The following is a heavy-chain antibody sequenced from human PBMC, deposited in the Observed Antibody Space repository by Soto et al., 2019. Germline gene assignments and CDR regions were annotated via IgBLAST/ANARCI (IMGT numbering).Heavy chain of an antibody. V-gene: IGHV1-3*01. D-gene: IGHD3-22*01. J-gene: IGHJ3*02. CDR2: INAGNGNR. CDR3: ARGNRDPQYYSDNSDYYDAFDI. Sequence: QVHLVQSGAEVKKPGASVKVSCKASGYMFTTYVMHWVRQAPGERLECMGWINAGNGNRKYSQKFQGRVSITTDTSASTAYMELSSLRSEDTAVYYCARGNRDPQYYSDNSDYYDAFDIWGQGTVVTVSS. CDR1: GYMFTTYV.